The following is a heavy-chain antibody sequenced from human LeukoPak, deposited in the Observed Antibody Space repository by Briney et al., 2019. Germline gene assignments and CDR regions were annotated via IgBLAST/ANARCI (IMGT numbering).Heavy chain of an antibody. D-gene: IGHD2-2*01. CDR1: GGSISSYY. CDR2: IYYSGST. J-gene: IGHJ5*02. V-gene: IGHV4-59*01. CDR3: ARVAYRSSTSCYNNWFDP. Sequence: PSETLSLTCTVSGGSISSYYWSWIRQPPGKGLEWIGYIYYSGSTNYNPSLKSRVTISVDTSKNQFSLKLSSVTAADTAVYYCARVAYRSSTSCYNNWFDPWGQGTLVTVSS.